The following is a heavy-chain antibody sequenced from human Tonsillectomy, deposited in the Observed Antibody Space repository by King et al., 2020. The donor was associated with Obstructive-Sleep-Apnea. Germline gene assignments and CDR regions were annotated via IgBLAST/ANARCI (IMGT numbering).Heavy chain of an antibody. V-gene: IGHV3-33*01. CDR3: ARDSPLRTGNYYGMDV. CDR2: IWYDGSNK. D-gene: IGHD3/OR15-3a*01. CDR1: GFSFNSFG. Sequence: VQLVESGGGVVQPGRSLRLSCAASGFSFNSFGMYWVRQAPGKGLEWVAFIWYDGSNKYYADSVKGRFTISRDNSKNTLYLQMNSLRAEDTAVHYCARDSPLRTGNYYGMDVWGQGTTVTVSS. J-gene: IGHJ6*02.